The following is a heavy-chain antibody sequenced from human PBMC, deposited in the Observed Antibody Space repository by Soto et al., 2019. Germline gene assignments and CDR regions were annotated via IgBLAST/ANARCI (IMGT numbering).Heavy chain of an antibody. CDR2: IKQDGSER. D-gene: IGHD2-21*01. CDR1: GFTFGNYW. V-gene: IGHV3-7*01. CDR3: ASARHIGP. J-gene: IGHJ5*02. Sequence: HPWGSLKLSCAASGFTFGNYWMSWVRQAPGKGPEWVANIKQDGSERNYVDSVKGRFTISRDNAENSLYLQMNSLSVEDTGVYYSASARHIGPWGQGTLVTVSS.